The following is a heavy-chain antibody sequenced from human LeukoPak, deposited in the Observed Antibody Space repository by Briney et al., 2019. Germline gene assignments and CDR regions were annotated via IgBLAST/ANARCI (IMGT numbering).Heavy chain of an antibody. V-gene: IGHV4-4*07. CDR3: ARQSADAFDI. Sequence: SETLSLTXTVSGGSISIYYWNWIRQTAGKGLEWIGRIYTSGSTNYNPSLKSRVTMSADTSKNQFPLKLTSVTAADTAVYYCARQSADAFDIWGQGTMVTVSS. J-gene: IGHJ3*02. CDR2: IYTSGST. CDR1: GGSISIYY.